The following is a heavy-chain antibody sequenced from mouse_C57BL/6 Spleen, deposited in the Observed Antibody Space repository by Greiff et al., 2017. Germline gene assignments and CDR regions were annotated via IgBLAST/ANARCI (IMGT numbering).Heavy chain of an antibody. J-gene: IGHJ3*01. CDR1: GFTFSSYA. CDR2: ISSGGGYI. V-gene: IGHV5-9-1*02. Sequence: EVQLVESGEGLVKPGGSLKLSCAASGFTFSSYAMSWVRQTPEKRLEWVAYISSGGGYIYYADPVKGRFTISRDNARNTLYLQMSSLKSEDTAMYYCTRDSDYYDGSPWFAYWGQGTLVTVSA. CDR3: TRDSDYYDGSPWFAY. D-gene: IGHD1-1*01.